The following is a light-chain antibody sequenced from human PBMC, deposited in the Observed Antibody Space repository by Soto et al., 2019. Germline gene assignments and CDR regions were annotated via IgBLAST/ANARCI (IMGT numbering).Light chain of an antibody. V-gene: IGKV1-5*03. J-gene: IGKJ2*01. CDR2: KAS. CDR1: QSISSW. Sequence: DIPMTQSPSTLSASVGDRVTITCRASQSISSWLAWYQQKPGKAPKLLIYKASSLESGVPSRFSGSGSGTEFTLTISSLQPDDFATYYCQQYNSIPYTFGQGTKLEIK. CDR3: QQYNSIPYT.